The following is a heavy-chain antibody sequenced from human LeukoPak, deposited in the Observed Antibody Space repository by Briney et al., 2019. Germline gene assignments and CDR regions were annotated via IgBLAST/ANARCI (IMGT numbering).Heavy chain of an antibody. Sequence: SQTPSLTCAVSGGSISSGGYSWSWIRQPPGKGLEWIGYIYHSGSTYYNPSLKSRVTISVDRSENQFSLKLSSVTAADTAVYYCARDRGYSYGFDYWGQGTLVTVSS. J-gene: IGHJ4*02. D-gene: IGHD5-18*01. CDR2: IYHSGST. CDR3: ARDRGYSYGFDY. CDR1: GGSISSGGYS. V-gene: IGHV4-30-2*01.